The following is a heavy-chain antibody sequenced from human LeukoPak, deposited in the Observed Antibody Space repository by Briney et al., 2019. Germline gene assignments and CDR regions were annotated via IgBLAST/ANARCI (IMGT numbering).Heavy chain of an antibody. Sequence: GGSLRLSCAASGFTVSSNYMSWVRQAPGKGLEWVSVIYSGGSTYYADSVKGRFTISRDNSKNTLYLQMNSLSAEDTAVYYCARDLSIAAREYWGQGTLVTVSS. J-gene: IGHJ4*02. CDR3: ARDLSIAAREY. CDR1: GFTVSSNY. CDR2: IYSGGST. D-gene: IGHD6-6*01. V-gene: IGHV3-66*02.